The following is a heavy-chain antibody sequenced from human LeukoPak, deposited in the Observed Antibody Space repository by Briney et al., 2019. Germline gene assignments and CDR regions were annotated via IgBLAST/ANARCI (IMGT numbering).Heavy chain of an antibody. V-gene: IGHV4-39*01. CDR3: AGHDSGYSYGFDY. Sequence: KSSETLSLTCTVSGGSISSTYYCWGWIRQPPGKGLEWIGSIYFSGSTYYNPSLKSRVTISVDTSKNQFSLKVSSVTAADTAVYYCAGHDSGYSYGFDYWGQGTLVTVSS. D-gene: IGHD5-18*01. CDR2: IYFSGST. J-gene: IGHJ4*02. CDR1: GGSISSTYYC.